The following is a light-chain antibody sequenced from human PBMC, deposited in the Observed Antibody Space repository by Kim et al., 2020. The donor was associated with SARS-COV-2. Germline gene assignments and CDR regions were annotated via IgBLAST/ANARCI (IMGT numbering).Light chain of an antibody. CDR1: NIASKS. CDR3: QLWDTSTDHWV. V-gene: IGLV3-21*04. Sequence: APGQTDSITCGGDNIASKSVHWYQQKPGQAPVLVIQYDRDRPSGIPDRFSGSNSENTATLTISRVEAGDEADYHCQLWDTSTDHWVFGGGTQLTVL. CDR2: YDR. J-gene: IGLJ3*02.